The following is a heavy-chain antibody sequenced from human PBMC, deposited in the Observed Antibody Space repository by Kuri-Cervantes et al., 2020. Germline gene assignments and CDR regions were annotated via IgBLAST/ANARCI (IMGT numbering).Heavy chain of an antibody. D-gene: IGHD3-10*01. Sequence: GGSLRLSCAASGFTFSSYSMNWVRQAPGKGLVWVSRINSDGSSTSYADSVKGRFTISRDNAKNTLYLQMNSLRAEDTAVYYCASSHGSGSYSFDYWGQGTLVTVSS. V-gene: IGHV3-74*01. CDR1: GFTFSSYS. CDR3: ASSHGSGSYSFDY. J-gene: IGHJ4*02. CDR2: INSDGSST.